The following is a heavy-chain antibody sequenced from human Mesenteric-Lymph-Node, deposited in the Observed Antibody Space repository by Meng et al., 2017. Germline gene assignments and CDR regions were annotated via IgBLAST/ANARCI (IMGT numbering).Heavy chain of an antibody. CDR2: INTNNGNP. J-gene: IGHJ4*02. Sequence: VQLLQSGPELKEPGASVKVSCKASGYTFTSYAINWLRQAPGQGPEWMGWINTNNGNPTYAQGFTGRFVFSLDTSVSTAYVQISSLKVEDTAMYYCARDNYDTASRFDYWGQGTLVTVSS. V-gene: IGHV7-4-1*02. D-gene: IGHD3-22*01. CDR1: GYTFTSYA. CDR3: ARDNYDTASRFDY.